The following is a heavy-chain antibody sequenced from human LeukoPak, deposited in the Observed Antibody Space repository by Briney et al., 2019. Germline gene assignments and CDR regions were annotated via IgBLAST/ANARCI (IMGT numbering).Heavy chain of an antibody. J-gene: IGHJ4*02. CDR1: RFTLCYYW. D-gene: IGHD3-16*01. CDR3: LGGVAADY. CDR2: IKQDASDK. Sequence: GGFLILPFSASRFTLCYYWETLVRPAPGEGVEWVVNIKQDASDKHYADSVKGRFTISRNNAKNSLYLQMNSLRVEDTAVYYCLGGVAADYWGRGTLVTVSS. V-gene: IGHV3-7*01.